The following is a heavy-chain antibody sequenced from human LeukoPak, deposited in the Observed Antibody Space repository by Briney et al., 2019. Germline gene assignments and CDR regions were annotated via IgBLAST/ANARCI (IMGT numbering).Heavy chain of an antibody. Sequence: DPSETLSLTCTVSGGSISSSSYYWSWIRQPPGKGLEWIGEINHSGSTNYNPSLKSRVTISVDTSKNQFSLKLSSVTAADTAVYYCARRRTRNYYDSSGYYFGYWGQGTLVTVSS. J-gene: IGHJ4*02. V-gene: IGHV4-39*07. CDR2: INHSGST. CDR1: GGSISSSSYY. CDR3: ARRRTRNYYDSSGYYFGY. D-gene: IGHD3-22*01.